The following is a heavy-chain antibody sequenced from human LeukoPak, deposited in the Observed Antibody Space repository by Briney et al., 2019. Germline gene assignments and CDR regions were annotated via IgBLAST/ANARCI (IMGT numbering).Heavy chain of an antibody. CDR2: ISYDGSNK. V-gene: IGHV3-30-3*01. CDR1: GFTFSSYA. CDR3: ATGTEYCSSTSCYIDY. J-gene: IGHJ4*02. D-gene: IGHD2-2*02. Sequence: GGXLXLSXXASGFTFSSYAMHWVRQAPGKGLEWVAVISYDGSNKYYADSVKGRFTISRDNSKNTLYLQMNSLRAEDTAVYYCATGTEYCSSTSCYIDYWGQGTLVTVSS.